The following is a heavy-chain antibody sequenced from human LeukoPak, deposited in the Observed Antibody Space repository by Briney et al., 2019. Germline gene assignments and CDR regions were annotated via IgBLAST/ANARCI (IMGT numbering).Heavy chain of an antibody. CDR2: IYYSGST. Sequence: SETLSLTCTVSGGSISSYYWSWIRQPPGKGLEWIGYIYYSGSTYYNPSLKSRVTISVDTSKNQFSLKLSSVTAADTAVYYCARQPGDYDSSGYYVWFDPWGQGTLVTVSS. D-gene: IGHD3-22*01. CDR1: GGSISSYY. CDR3: ARQPGDYDSSGYYVWFDP. J-gene: IGHJ5*02. V-gene: IGHV4-59*08.